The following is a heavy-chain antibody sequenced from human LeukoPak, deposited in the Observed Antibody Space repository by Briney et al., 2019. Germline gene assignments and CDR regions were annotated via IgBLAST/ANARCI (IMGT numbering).Heavy chain of an antibody. D-gene: IGHD1-14*01. CDR3: TRDRSRAEDD. V-gene: IGHV3-7*01. CDR2: INQGGSDK. CDR1: GFTFSGHW. Sequence: GGSLRLSCAASGFTFSGHWMSWVRQAPGKWLEWVANINQGGSDKYYVDSVKGRFTISRDNANNLLYLQMNSLRGEDTAVYYCTRDRSRAEDDWGQGTLVTVSS. J-gene: IGHJ4*02.